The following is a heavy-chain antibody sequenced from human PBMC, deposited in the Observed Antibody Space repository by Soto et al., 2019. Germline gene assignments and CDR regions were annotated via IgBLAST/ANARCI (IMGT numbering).Heavy chain of an antibody. D-gene: IGHD1-26*01. CDR3: ARGRVTHTEREPGIDY. J-gene: IGHJ4*02. CDR1: GASISRYY. Sequence: SETLSLTCTVSGASISRYYWSWIRQSPGKGLEWIGYIYYSGSTSYTPSLKSRVTISLDTSKNQFSLNLTSVTAADTAVYYCARGRVTHTEREPGIDYWGQGTLVTVSS. CDR2: IYYSGST. V-gene: IGHV4-59*01.